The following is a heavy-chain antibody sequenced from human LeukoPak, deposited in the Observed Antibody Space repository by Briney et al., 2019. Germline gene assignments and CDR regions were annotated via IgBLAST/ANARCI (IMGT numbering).Heavy chain of an antibody. CDR3: ARDPPIAAAGYYGMDV. J-gene: IGHJ6*02. CDR1: GFTFSTYA. Sequence: GGSLRLSCAASGFTFSTYAMSWVRQAPGKGLEWVSSISSSSSYIYYADSVKGRFTISRDNAKNSLYLQMNSLRAEDTAVYYCARDPPIAAAGYYGMDVWGQGTTVTVSS. D-gene: IGHD6-13*01. CDR2: ISSSSSYI. V-gene: IGHV3-21*01.